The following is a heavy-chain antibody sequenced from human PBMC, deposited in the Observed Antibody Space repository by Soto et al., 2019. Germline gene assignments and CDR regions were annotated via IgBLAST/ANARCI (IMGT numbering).Heavy chain of an antibody. CDR1: GDSVSSNSAA. CDR2: TSYRSKWYN. CDR3: ARDRPYDILTGYYLPPDY. V-gene: IGHV6-1*01. Sequence: SQTLSLTCDISGDSVSSNSAAWNWIRQSPSRGLEWLGRTSYRSKWYNDYAVSVKSRITINPDTSKNQFSLQLNSVTPEDTALYYCARDRPYDILTGYYLPPDYWGQGTLVTVSS. D-gene: IGHD3-9*01. J-gene: IGHJ4*02.